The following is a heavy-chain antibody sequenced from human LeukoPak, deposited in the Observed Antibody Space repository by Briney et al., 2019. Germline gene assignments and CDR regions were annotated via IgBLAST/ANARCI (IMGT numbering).Heavy chain of an antibody. J-gene: IGHJ4*02. D-gene: IGHD3-22*01. V-gene: IGHV1-2*02. CDR1: GYTFTGYY. Sequence: ASVKVSCKASGYTFTGYYMHWVRQAPGQGLEWMGWINPNSGGTNYAQKFQGRVTMTRDTSISTAYMELSRLRSDDTAVYYCARDLRFTVVVITFGYWGQGTLVTVSS. CDR2: INPNSGGT. CDR3: ARDLRFTVVVITFGY.